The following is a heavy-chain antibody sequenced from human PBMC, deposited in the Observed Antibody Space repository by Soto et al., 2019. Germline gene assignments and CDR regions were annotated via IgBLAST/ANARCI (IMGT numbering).Heavy chain of an antibody. J-gene: IGHJ4*02. CDR3: ARENPDHYYFDY. V-gene: IGHV4-59*01. Sequence: PSETLSLTCTVSGGSISSYYWSWIRQPPGKGLEWIGYIYYSGSTNYDPSLKSRVTISVDTSKNQFSLKLSSVTAADTAVYYCARENPDHYYFDYWGQGTLVTVSS. CDR2: IYYSGST. CDR1: GGSISSYY.